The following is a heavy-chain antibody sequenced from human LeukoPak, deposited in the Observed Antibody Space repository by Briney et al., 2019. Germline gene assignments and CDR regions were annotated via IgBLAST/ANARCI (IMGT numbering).Heavy chain of an antibody. CDR3: ARDGRNYDSSGYYFTPLDY. Sequence: GGSLRLSCAASGFTFSSYGMHWVRQAPGKGLEWVAVIWYDGSNKYYADSVKGRFTIPRGNSKNTLYLQMNSLRAEDTAVYYCARDGRNYDSSGYYFTPLDYWGQGTLVTVSS. D-gene: IGHD3-22*01. V-gene: IGHV3-33*01. J-gene: IGHJ4*02. CDR1: GFTFSSYG. CDR2: IWYDGSNK.